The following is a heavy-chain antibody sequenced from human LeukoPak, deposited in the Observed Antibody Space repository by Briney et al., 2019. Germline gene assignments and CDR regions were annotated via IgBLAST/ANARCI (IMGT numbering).Heavy chain of an antibody. D-gene: IGHD6-19*01. Sequence: SETLSLTCTVSGASISSSNWWTWVRQPPGEALEWIGEIYHAGSTKYNPSLRSRLTISVDKSKNSFSLSLTSVTAADTAFYYCARSAAVTGQFDFWSPGTLVTVSS. CDR3: ARSAAVTGQFDF. CDR2: IYHAGST. J-gene: IGHJ4*02. V-gene: IGHV4-4*02. CDR1: GASISSSNW.